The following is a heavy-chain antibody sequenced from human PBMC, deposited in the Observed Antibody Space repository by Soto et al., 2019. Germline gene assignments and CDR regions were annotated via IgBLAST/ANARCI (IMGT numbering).Heavy chain of an antibody. Sequence: SETLSLTCTVSGDSISNSRYFWGWIRQPPGKGLEWIGIIYYSGTTYYNPSLKSRITMSVDTSKNQFSLRLSSVSAADTAVYYCATLAGTGVPFYYGMDVWGQGTTVTVFS. D-gene: IGHD6-19*01. CDR1: GDSISNSRYF. J-gene: IGHJ6*02. CDR3: ATLAGTGVPFYYGMDV. V-gene: IGHV4-39*01. CDR2: IYYSGTT.